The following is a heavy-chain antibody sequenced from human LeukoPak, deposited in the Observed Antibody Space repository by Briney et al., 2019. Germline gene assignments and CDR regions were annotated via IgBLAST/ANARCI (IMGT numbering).Heavy chain of an antibody. V-gene: IGHV3-21*01. Sequence: PGGSLRLSCATSGFTFSSYSMNWVRQAPGKGLEWVSSISSSSRYIYYADSVKGRFTISRDNAKNSLYLQMNSLSAEDTAVYYCARDSIAAGGTGDYWGQGALVTVSS. J-gene: IGHJ4*02. CDR1: GFTFSSYS. CDR2: ISSSSRYI. D-gene: IGHD6-13*01. CDR3: ARDSIAAGGTGDY.